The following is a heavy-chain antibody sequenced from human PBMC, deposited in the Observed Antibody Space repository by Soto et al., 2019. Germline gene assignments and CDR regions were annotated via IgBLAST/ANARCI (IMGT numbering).Heavy chain of an antibody. V-gene: IGHV1-69*12. CDR1: GGTFSSYA. J-gene: IGHJ2*01. Sequence: QVQLVQSGAEVKKPGSSVKVSCKASGGTFSSYAISWVRQAPGQGLEWMGGIIPIFGTANYAQKFQGRVTITADESTSTAYMELSILRSEDTAVYYCARVTTVVTGGYWYFDLWGRGTLVTVSS. CDR2: IIPIFGTA. CDR3: ARVTTVVTGGYWYFDL. D-gene: IGHD4-17*01.